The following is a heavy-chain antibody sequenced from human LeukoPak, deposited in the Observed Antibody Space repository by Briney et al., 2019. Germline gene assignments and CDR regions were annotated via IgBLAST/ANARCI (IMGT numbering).Heavy chain of an antibody. CDR1: GFTFSSYW. CDR3: ARSPVVYYYYGMDV. V-gene: IGHV3-7*01. J-gene: IGHJ6*02. CDR2: IKQDGSEK. Sequence: GASLRLSCAASGFTFSSYWMSWVRQAPGKGLEWVANIKQDGSEKYYVDSVKGRFTISRDNAKNSLYLQMNSLRAEDTAVYYCARSPVVYYYYGMDVWGQGTTVTVSS.